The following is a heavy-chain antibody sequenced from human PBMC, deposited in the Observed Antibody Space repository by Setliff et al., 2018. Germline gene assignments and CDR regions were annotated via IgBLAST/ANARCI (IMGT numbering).Heavy chain of an antibody. J-gene: IGHJ6*03. CDR3: ARAIYSSGWYIRYYYYMDV. V-gene: IGHV4-34*01. CDR1: GGSFSGYY. Sequence: LSLTCAVYGGSFSGYYWSWIRQPPGKGLEWIGEVNHSGSTNYNPSLKSRVTISVDTSKNQFSLKLSSVTAADTAVYYCARAIYSSGWYIRYYYYMDVWGKGTTVTVSS. D-gene: IGHD6-19*01. CDR2: VNHSGST.